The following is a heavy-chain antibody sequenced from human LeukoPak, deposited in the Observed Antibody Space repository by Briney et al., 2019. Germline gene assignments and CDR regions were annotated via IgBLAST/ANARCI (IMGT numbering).Heavy chain of an antibody. Sequence: SDTLSLTCTVSGGSISSYYWSWIRQPPGKGLEWIAYIHTSGSTTSNPSLRSRVTMSVDTSKNQFSLRLSSVTAADTAAYYCARHAGFSVWYFDLWGRGTLVTVSS. CDR3: ARHAGFSVWYFDL. D-gene: IGHD5/OR15-5a*01. CDR1: GGSISSYY. V-gene: IGHV4-4*09. CDR2: IHTSGST. J-gene: IGHJ2*01.